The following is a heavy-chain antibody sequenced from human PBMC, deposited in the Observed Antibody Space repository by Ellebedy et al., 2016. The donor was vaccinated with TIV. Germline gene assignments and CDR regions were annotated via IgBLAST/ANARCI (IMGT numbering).Heavy chain of an antibody. V-gene: IGHV3-74*03. CDR3: VRDGAGSRNWFDP. D-gene: IGHD4/OR15-4a*01. Sequence: PGGSLRLSCAASGFTFSSYWMHWVRQAPGKGLVWVSRINHDGSSTTYAGSVKGRFTISRDNAKNTLYLHMTSLKADDTAVYYCVRDGAGSRNWFDPWGQGTLVSVSS. CDR2: INHDGSST. CDR1: GFTFSSYW. J-gene: IGHJ5*02.